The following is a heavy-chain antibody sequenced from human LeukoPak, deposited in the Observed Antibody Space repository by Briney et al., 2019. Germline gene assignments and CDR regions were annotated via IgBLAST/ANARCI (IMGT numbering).Heavy chain of an antibody. J-gene: IGHJ6*04. CDR3: AELGITMIGGV. CDR2: ITSSGTTK. CDR1: GFTFSNYE. V-gene: IGHV3-48*03. D-gene: IGHD3-10*02. Sequence: GGSLRLSCAASGFTFSNYEMNWVRQAPGKGLEWVSYITSSGTTKYYADSVKGRFTISRDNAKSSLYLQMNSLRAEDTAVYYCAELGITMIGGVWGKGTTVTISS.